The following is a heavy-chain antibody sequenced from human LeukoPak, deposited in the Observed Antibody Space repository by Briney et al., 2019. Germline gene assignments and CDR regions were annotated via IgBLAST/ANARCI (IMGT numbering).Heavy chain of an antibody. J-gene: IGHJ5*02. Sequence: ASVKVSCKASGYTFTSYGISWVRQAPGQGLEWMGWISAYNGNTNYAQKLQGRVTMTTDTSTSTAYMELRSLRSDDTAVYYCARASLALVVVAATRGNWFDPWGQGTLVTVSS. CDR1: GYTFTSYG. V-gene: IGHV1-18*04. CDR3: ARASLALVVVAATRGNWFDP. D-gene: IGHD2-15*01. CDR2: ISAYNGNT.